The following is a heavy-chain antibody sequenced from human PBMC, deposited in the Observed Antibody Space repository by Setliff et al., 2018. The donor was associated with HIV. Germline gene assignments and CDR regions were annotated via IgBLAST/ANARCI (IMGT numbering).Heavy chain of an antibody. V-gene: IGHV1-69*04. D-gene: IGHD3-3*01. J-gene: IGHJ5*02. CDR2: IIPALGTA. CDR1: GDTFRSYA. CDR3: ARDIGDDFWSGYSNWFDP. Sequence: ASVKVSCKASGDTFRSYAISWVRQAPGQGPEWMGRIIPALGTANYAPKFKDRVTISADKSTRTAYMDLTSLTFDDTGVYYCARDIGDDFWSGYSNWFDPWGQGTLVTVSS.